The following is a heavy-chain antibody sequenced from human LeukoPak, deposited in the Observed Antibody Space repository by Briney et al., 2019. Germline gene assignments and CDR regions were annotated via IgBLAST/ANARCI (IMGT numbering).Heavy chain of an antibody. CDR1: GFTFSSYA. CDR3: AKGSTVVTPDGYYYGMDV. V-gene: IGHV3-23*01. CDR2: ISGSGGST. J-gene: IGHJ6*02. Sequence: GGSLRLSCAASGFTFSSYATSWVRQAPGKGLEWVSAISGSGGSTYYADSVKGRFTISRDNSKNTLYLQMNSLRAEDTAVYYCAKGSTVVTPDGYYYGMDVWGQGTTVTVSS. D-gene: IGHD4-23*01.